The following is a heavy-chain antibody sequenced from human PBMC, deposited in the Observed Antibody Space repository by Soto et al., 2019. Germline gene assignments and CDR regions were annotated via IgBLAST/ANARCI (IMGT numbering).Heavy chain of an antibody. Sequence: XTLSLACTVSRGSLSSGGFYWSWIRQPPGRGLEWIGNIYYTGSTNYNPSLKSRVTMSVDTSKNQFSMKLSSVTAADTAVHYCARDPYYSDSSGYYKCYFDFWGRGTLGTVS. D-gene: IGHD3-22*01. CDR3: ARDPYYSDSSGYYKCYFDF. V-gene: IGHV4-61*08. CDR1: RGSLSSGGFY. CDR2: IYYTGST. J-gene: IGHJ2*01.